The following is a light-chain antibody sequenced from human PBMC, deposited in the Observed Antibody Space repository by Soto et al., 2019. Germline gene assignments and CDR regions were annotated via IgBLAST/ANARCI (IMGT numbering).Light chain of an antibody. V-gene: IGLV2-14*01. J-gene: IGLJ3*02. CDR3: CSYTNRDTPVM. Sequence: QSALTQPASVSGSPGQSISISCSGTSRDVGGYDYVSWYQQHPDKAPKLVIYEVNYRPSGVSDRFSGSKSGNTASLTISGLQAEDEADYYCCSYTNRDTPVMFGGGTKLTVL. CDR1: SRDVGGYDY. CDR2: EVN.